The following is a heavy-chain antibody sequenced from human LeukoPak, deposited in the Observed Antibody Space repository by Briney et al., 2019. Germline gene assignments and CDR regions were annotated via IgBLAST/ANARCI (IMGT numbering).Heavy chain of an antibody. CDR2: ISSSSSYL. CDR3: ARANLCSSTSCYDH. Sequence: NPGGSLRLSCAASGFTFSSYSMNWVRQAPGKGLEWFSSISSSSSYLYYADSVKGRFTISRDNAKNSIYLQMNSLRAEDTAVYYCARANLCSSTSCYDHWGQGTLVTVSS. J-gene: IGHJ5*02. D-gene: IGHD2-2*01. V-gene: IGHV3-21*01. CDR1: GFTFSSYS.